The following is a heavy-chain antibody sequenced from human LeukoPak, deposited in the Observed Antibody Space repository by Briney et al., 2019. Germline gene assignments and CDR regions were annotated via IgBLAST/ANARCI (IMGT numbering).Heavy chain of an antibody. Sequence: GGSLRLSCAASGFTFRSYGIHWVRQAPGKGLEWVAVISYDGSNKYYADSVKGRFTISRDNSKNTLYLQMNSLRDEDTAMYYCVRDVAVRGVIGSSPDYWGQGTLVTVSS. J-gene: IGHJ4*02. V-gene: IGHV3-30*03. CDR1: GFTFRSYG. CDR2: ISYDGSNK. CDR3: VRDVAVRGVIGSSPDY. D-gene: IGHD3-10*01.